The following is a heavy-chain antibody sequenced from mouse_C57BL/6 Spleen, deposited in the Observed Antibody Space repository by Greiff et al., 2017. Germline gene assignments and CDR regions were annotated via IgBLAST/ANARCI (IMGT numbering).Heavy chain of an antibody. Sequence: VQLQQSGPELVKPGASVKISCKASGYAFSSSWMNWVKQRPGQGLEWIGRIYPGDGDTNYNGKFKGKATLTADKSSSTAYMQLSSLTSEDSAVYVCARANCYGSSYSGQSGFAYWGTGTMVTGSA. CDR2: IYPGDGDT. CDR3: ARANCYGSSYSGQSGFAY. J-gene: IGHJ3*01. D-gene: IGHD1-1*01. CDR1: GYAFSSSW. V-gene: IGHV1-82*01.